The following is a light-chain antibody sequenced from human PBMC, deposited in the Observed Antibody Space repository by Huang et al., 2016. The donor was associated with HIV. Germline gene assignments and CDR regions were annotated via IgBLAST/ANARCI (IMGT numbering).Light chain of an antibody. Sequence: DIQMTQSPPSLSASVGDRVTFTCRANQNITKSLNLYQQKPGKAPKLLIYTASTLESGVPSRFSCGGSGSRFTLNITNLQPEDFATYYCQQSFSVPRTFG. CDR3: QQSFSVPRT. J-gene: IGKJ1*01. CDR1: QNITKS. V-gene: IGKV1-39*01. CDR2: TAS.